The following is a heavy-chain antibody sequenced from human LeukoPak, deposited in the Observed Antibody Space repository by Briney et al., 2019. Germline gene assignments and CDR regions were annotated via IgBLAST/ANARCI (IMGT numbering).Heavy chain of an antibody. V-gene: IGHV4-34*01. CDR2: INHSGST. Sequence: SETLSLTCAVYGGSFSGYYWSWIRQPPGKGLEWIGEINHSGSTNYNPSLKSRVTISVDTSKNQFSLKLSSATAADTAVYYCARIGYCSSTSCYPRAPFDYWGQGTLVTVSS. CDR3: ARIGYCSSTSCYPRAPFDY. D-gene: IGHD2-2*01. CDR1: GGSFSGYY. J-gene: IGHJ4*02.